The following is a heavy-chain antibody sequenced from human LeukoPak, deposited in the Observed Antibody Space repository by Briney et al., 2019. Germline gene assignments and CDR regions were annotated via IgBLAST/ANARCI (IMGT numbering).Heavy chain of an antibody. CDR2: FDPEDGET. D-gene: IGHD3-3*01. J-gene: IGHJ5*02. CDR1: GYTLTELS. Sequence: ASVKVSCKVSGYTLTELSMHWVRQAPGKGLEWMGGFDPEDGETIYAQKFQGRVTMTTDTSTSTAYMELRSLRSDDTAVYYCARVTQNYDFWGGYYLASNWFDPWGQGTLVTVSS. V-gene: IGHV1-24*01. CDR3: ARVTQNYDFWGGYYLASNWFDP.